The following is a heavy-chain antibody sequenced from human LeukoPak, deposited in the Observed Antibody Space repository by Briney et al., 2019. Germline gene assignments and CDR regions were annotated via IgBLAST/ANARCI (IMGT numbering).Heavy chain of an antibody. CDR1: GFPFSSYA. CDR2: ISGSGGIT. V-gene: IGHV3-23*01. CDR3: AKSGTIPYYFDY. D-gene: IGHD3-10*01. J-gene: IGHJ4*02. Sequence: GGSLRLSCAASGFPFSSYAMTWVRQAPGKGLEWFSTISGSGGITYYADSVKGRFTISRDNSKNTLYLQMNSLRAEDTAVYYCAKSGTIPYYFDYWGQGTLVTVSS.